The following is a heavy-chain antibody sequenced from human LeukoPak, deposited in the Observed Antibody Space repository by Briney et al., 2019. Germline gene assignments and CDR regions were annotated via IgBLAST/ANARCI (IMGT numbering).Heavy chain of an antibody. CDR3: AKGDSGYDWYWFDP. V-gene: IGHV3-23*01. CDR2: TSGSGGST. D-gene: IGHD5-12*01. Sequence: GGSLRLSCAASGFTFSSYAMSWVRQAPGKGLEWASATSGSGGSTYYADSVKGRFTISRDNSKNTLYLQMNSLRAEDTAVYYCAKGDSGYDWYWFDPWGQGTLVTVSS. CDR1: GFTFSSYA. J-gene: IGHJ5*02.